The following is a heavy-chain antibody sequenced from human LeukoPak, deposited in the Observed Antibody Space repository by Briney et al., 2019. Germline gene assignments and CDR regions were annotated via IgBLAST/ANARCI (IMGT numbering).Heavy chain of an antibody. V-gene: IGHV1-46*01. CDR1: GYTLTSYY. CDR2: INPSGCST. Sequence: ASVKVSCTASGYTLTSYYMQWLRQAPGQGPEWMGMINPSGCSTSYAQKFQGSVTMTRDMSTSTVYMELSSLRSEDTAVYYCARDAAAHGLFDYWGQGTLVTVSS. CDR3: ARDAAAHGLFDY. D-gene: IGHD6-13*01. J-gene: IGHJ4*02.